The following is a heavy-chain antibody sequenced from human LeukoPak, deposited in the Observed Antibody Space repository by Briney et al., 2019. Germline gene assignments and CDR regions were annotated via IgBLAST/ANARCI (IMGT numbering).Heavy chain of an antibody. CDR1: GYTFTNYA. V-gene: IGHV7-4-1*02. CDR3: ARDHGSQRYWFDP. Sequence: ASVKVSCKASGYTFTNYAMNWVRQAPGQGLEWMGWISTDTGNPTYAQGFTGRFVFSLDTSASTAYLQISSLKAEDTAVYYCARDHGSQRYWFDPWGQGTLVTVSS. CDR2: ISTDTGNP. J-gene: IGHJ5*02. D-gene: IGHD1-26*01.